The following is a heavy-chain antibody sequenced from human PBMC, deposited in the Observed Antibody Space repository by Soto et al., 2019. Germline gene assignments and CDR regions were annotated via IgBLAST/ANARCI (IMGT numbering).Heavy chain of an antibody. CDR2: IYYSGST. CDR3: ARRRYYGSGLDGSGFDI. D-gene: IGHD3-10*01. Sequence: QLQLQESGPGLVKPSETLSLTCTVSGGSISSSHYYWGWIRQPPGKGLEWIGLIYYSGSTYYNPSLKSRVTISVDTSKNQFSLNLSPVTAADTAVYYCARRRYYGSGLDGSGFDIWGQGTMVTVSS. J-gene: IGHJ3*02. V-gene: IGHV4-39*01. CDR1: GGSISSSHYY.